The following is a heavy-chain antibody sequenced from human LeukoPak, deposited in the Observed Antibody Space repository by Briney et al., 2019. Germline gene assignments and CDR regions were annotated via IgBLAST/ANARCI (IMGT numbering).Heavy chain of an antibody. CDR1: GFTFSSYA. J-gene: IGHJ4*02. V-gene: IGHV3-30-3*01. Sequence: GGSLRLSWAASGFTFSSYAMHWVRQAPGKGLEWVAVISYDGSNKYYADSVKGRFTISRDNSKNTLYLQMNSLRAEDTAVYYCARDRDSGSYYDYFDYWGQGTLVTVSS. CDR2: ISYDGSNK. CDR3: ARDRDSGSYYDYFDY. D-gene: IGHD1-26*01.